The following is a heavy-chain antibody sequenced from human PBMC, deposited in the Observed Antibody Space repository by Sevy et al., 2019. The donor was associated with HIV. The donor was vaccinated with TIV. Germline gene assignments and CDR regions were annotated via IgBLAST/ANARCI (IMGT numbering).Heavy chain of an antibody. Sequence: GGYLRLSCAASGFALSNYYAMHWVRQAPGKGLKWVALISYDGSDKYYADSVKGRFTISRDNFKNTLYLQMNSLTTEDTDVYYCARPRSNYVDHYFFYAMDVWGQGTTVHVSS. CDR1: GFALSNYYA. J-gene: IGHJ6*02. CDR2: ISYDGSDK. V-gene: IGHV3-30-3*01. D-gene: IGHD4-17*01. CDR3: ARPRSNYVDHYFFYAMDV.